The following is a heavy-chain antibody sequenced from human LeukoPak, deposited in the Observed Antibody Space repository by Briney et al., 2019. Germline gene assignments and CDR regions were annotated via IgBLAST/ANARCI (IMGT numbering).Heavy chain of an antibody. J-gene: IGHJ4*02. D-gene: IGHD3-22*01. CDR2: ISGSGGRT. CDR3: ARGSTYYDSSGQVPFDY. Sequence: GGSLRLSCAASGFTFSTCAMRWVRQAPGKGLEWVSVISGSGGRTYCADSVKGRFTISRDNSKNTLCLQMNSLRAEDTAVYYCARGSTYYDSSGQVPFDYWGQGTLVTVSS. CDR1: GFTFSTCA. V-gene: IGHV3-23*01.